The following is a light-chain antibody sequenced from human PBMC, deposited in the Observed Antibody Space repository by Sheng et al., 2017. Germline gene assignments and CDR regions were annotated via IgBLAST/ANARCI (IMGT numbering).Light chain of an antibody. CDR1: IAKEI. V-gene: IGLV3-10*01. CDR2: EDT. CDR3: YSTDSSGNQEV. J-gene: IGLJ2*01. Sequence: SYALTQPPSVSVSPGQTARIPLLWRCIAKEICLLVPAEVRPDPCVVVYEDTKRPSGIPERFSGSSSGTVATLTITGAQVEDEGDYYCYSTDSSGNQEVFGGGTKLTVL.